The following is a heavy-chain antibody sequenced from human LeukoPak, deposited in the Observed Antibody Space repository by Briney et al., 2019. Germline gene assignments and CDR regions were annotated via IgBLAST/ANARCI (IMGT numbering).Heavy chain of an antibody. CDR1: GFTFSSSW. D-gene: IGHD5-24*01. Sequence: GGSLRLSCAVSGFTFSSSWMSWVRQAPGKGLEWVATINQDGSEKKYVDSAKGRFTISRDNAKNSLYLQMDSLRAEDTAVYYCASLQFYFDYWGQGTLVTVSS. J-gene: IGHJ4*02. CDR2: INQDGSEK. V-gene: IGHV3-7*01. CDR3: ASLQFYFDY.